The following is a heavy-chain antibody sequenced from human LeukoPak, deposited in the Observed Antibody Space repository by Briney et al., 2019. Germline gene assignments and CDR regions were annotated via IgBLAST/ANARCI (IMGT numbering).Heavy chain of an antibody. CDR2: ISSSSSTI. J-gene: IGHJ4*02. CDR1: GFTFSGYS. D-gene: IGHD2-2*01. Sequence: GGSLRLSCAASGFTFSGYSMNWVRQAPGKGLEWVSYISSSSSTIKHADSVKGRFTTSRDNAKNSLYLQMNSLRDEDTAVYYCARGCTSTSCYAPYFDYWGQGTLVTVSS. V-gene: IGHV3-48*02. CDR3: ARGCTSTSCYAPYFDY.